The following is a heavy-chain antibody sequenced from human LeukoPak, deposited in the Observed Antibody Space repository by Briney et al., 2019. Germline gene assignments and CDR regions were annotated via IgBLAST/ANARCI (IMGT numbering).Heavy chain of an antibody. D-gene: IGHD3-22*01. CDR2: LSSRSTYA. CDR3: ARVTYYYDSSGYSDY. J-gene: IGHJ4*02. CDR1: GFSFSDHY. V-gene: IGHV3-11*05. Sequence: PGGSLRLSCAASGFSFSDHYMSWVRQAPGKGLEWISYLSSRSTYAFYADSVKGRFTISRDNSKNTLYLQMDSLRAEDTAVYYCARVTYYYDSSGYSDYWGQGTLVTVSS.